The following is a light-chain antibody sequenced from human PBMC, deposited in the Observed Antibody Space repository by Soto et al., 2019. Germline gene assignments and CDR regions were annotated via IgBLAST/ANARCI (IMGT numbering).Light chain of an antibody. CDR3: TSWTTSTTMI. J-gene: IGLJ2*01. V-gene: IGLV2-14*03. CDR1: SSDIGAYNY. CDR2: DVN. Sequence: QSVLTQPASVSGSPGQSITISCTGTSSDIGAYNYVSWYQQHPGKAPKLMIYDVNIRPSGVSNRFSGSKSGNTASLTISGLQDEDEADYYCTSWTTSTTMIFGGGTKVTVL.